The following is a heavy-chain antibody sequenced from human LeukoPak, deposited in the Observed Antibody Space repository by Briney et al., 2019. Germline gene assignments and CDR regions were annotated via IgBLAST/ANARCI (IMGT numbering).Heavy chain of an antibody. Sequence: GGSLRLSCAASGFTFSSYSMNWVRQAPGKGLEWVSSISSSSSYIYYADSVKGLFTISRDNAKISLYLQMKSLRAEDTAVYYCARDYSGSPGRFDYWGQGTMVTVSS. V-gene: IGHV3-21*01. D-gene: IGHD6-13*01. J-gene: IGHJ4*01. CDR2: ISSSSSYI. CDR1: GFTFSSYS. CDR3: ARDYSGSPGRFDY.